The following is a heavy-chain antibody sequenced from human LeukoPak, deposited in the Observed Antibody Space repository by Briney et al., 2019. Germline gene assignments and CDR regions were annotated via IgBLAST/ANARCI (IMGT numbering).Heavy chain of an antibody. J-gene: IGHJ4*02. CDR1: GYSISNGYY. V-gene: IGHV4-34*01. CDR3: ARGKRGKGLKTYYYDSSGYWPIDY. CDR2: INHSGST. D-gene: IGHD3-22*01. Sequence: SETLSLTCVVSGYSISNGYYWGWIRQPPGKGLEWIGEINHSGSTNYNPSLKSRVTISVDTSKNQFSLKLSSVTAADTAVYYCARGKRGKGLKTYYYDSSGYWPIDYWGQGTLVTVSS.